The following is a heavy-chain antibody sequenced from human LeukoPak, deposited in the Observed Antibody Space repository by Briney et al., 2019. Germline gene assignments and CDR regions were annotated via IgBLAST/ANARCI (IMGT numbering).Heavy chain of an antibody. CDR1: GYTFTSYG. CDR2: ISAYNGNT. CDR3: AREDYCSSTSCSNWFDP. V-gene: IGHV1-18*01. J-gene: IGHJ5*02. Sequence: ASVKVSCKASGYTFTSYGISWVRQAPGQGLEWMGWISAYNGNTNYAQKLQGRVTMTTDTSTSTAYMELRSLRSEDTAVYYCAREDYCSSTSCSNWFDPWGQGTLVTVSS. D-gene: IGHD2-2*01.